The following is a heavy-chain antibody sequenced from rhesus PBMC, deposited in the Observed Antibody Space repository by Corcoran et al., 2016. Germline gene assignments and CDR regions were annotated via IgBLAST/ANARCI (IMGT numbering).Heavy chain of an antibody. V-gene: IGHV4-80*01. Sequence: QVQLKQSGPGLVKPSETLSLTCAVSGGSFSVDWWNWGRQCPVKGLEWIGEISDYRGTANYNPPLKIRVTFPKDASKTQFYMNLTSLPAADTAVYYCARWRSSRIDYWGQGVLVTFSS. CDR3: ARWRSSRIDY. CDR1: GGSFSVDW. J-gene: IGHJ4*01. CDR2: ISDYRGTA.